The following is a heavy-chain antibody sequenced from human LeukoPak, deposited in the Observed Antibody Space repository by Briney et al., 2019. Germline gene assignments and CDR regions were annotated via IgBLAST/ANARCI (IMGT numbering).Heavy chain of an antibody. J-gene: IGHJ6*02. Sequence: ASVKVSCKASGYNFISYGMHWVRQAPGQRLEWMGWINAGNGNTKYSQKFQGRVTITRDTSASTAYMELSSLRSEDTAVYYCARDDSGYSYGSGMDVWGQGTTVTVSS. D-gene: IGHD5-18*01. CDR2: INAGNGNT. CDR1: GYNFISYG. CDR3: ARDDSGYSYGSGMDV. V-gene: IGHV1-3*01.